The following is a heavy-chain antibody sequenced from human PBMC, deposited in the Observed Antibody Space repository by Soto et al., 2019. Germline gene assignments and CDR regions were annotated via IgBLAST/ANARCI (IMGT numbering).Heavy chain of an antibody. CDR2: VNGGNGNT. V-gene: IGHV1-3*01. CDR1: GYTFTSHV. J-gene: IGHJ4*02. D-gene: IGHD2-21*02. Sequence: QVQLVQSGAEVKEPGASVKISCKASGYTFTSHVMHWVRQAPGQSLEWMGWVNGGNGNTKYSQKFQGRVTITRDTSATTAYVELSRLTSEDRAVYYCARDSGLAGPSGDLDYWGQGTLVTVSP. CDR3: ARDSGLAGPSGDLDY.